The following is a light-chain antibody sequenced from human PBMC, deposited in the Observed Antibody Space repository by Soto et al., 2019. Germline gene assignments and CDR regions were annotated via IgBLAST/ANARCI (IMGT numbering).Light chain of an antibody. Sequence: EIVLTQSPGTLSLSPGESATLSCRASQSVSSSYLAWYQQKPGQAPRLLIYGASSRATGIPDRFSGSGSGKDFTLTITRLEPEDFAVYYCQQYGASPSWTFGQGTKVDIK. V-gene: IGKV3-20*01. CDR1: QSVSSSY. CDR2: GAS. J-gene: IGKJ1*01. CDR3: QQYGASPSWT.